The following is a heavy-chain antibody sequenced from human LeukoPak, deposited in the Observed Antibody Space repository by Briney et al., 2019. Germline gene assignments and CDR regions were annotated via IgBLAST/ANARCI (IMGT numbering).Heavy chain of an antibody. J-gene: IGHJ4*02. CDR1: GFTFSSYS. CDR2: ISSSSSTI. Sequence: GGSLRLSCAASGFTFSSYSKNWVRQAPGEGLEWVSYISSSSSTIYYADSVKGRFTISRDNAKNSLYLQMSSLRAEDTAVYYCARDHGSYSYWGQGTLVTVSS. CDR3: ARDHGSYSY. D-gene: IGHD1-26*01. V-gene: IGHV3-48*04.